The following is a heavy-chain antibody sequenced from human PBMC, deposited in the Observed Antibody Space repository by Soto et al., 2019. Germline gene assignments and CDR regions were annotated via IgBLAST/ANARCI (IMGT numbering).Heavy chain of an antibody. V-gene: IGHV3-23*01. D-gene: IGHD3-16*01. CDR3: ALLEDLTRKTQLQSFMRY. CDR2: ISGSGGST. J-gene: IGHJ4*02. CDR1: GFTFSSYA. Sequence: GGSLRLSCAASGFTFSSYAMSWVRQAPGKGLEWVSAISGSGGSTYYADSVKGRFTISRDNSKNTLYLQMNSLRAEDTAVYYCALLEDLTRKTQLQSFMRYWGQGTLVTVSS.